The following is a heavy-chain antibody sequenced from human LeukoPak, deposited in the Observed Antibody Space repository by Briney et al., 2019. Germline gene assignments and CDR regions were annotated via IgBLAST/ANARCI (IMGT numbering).Heavy chain of an antibody. CDR3: ARAAAGPRAFDI. V-gene: IGHV4-34*01. Sequence: SETLSLTCSVYGGSFSGHYWSWIRQPPGKGLEWIGEINHSGSTNYNPSLKSRVTISVDTSKNQFSLKLSSVTAADTAVYYCARAAAGPRAFDIWGQGTMVTVSS. D-gene: IGHD6-13*01. J-gene: IGHJ3*02. CDR1: GGSFSGHY. CDR2: INHSGST.